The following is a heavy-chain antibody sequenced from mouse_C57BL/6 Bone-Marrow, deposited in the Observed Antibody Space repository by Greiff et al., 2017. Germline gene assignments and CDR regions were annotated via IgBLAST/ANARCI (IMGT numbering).Heavy chain of an antibody. D-gene: IGHD1-1*01. CDR3: ARGGLRAAWFAY. Sequence: EVQLVESGGDLVKPGGSLKLSCAASGFTFSSYGMSWVRQTPDKRLEWVATISSGGSYTYYPDSVKGRFTISRDNAKNTLYLQMSSLKSEDTAIYYCARGGLRAAWFAYWGQGTLVTVSA. J-gene: IGHJ3*01. CDR2: ISSGGSYT. V-gene: IGHV5-6*01. CDR1: GFTFSSYG.